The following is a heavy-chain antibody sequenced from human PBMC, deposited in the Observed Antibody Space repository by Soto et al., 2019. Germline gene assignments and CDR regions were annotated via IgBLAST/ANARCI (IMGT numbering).Heavy chain of an antibody. CDR3: AKDLYSSGWLSYYYYYGMDV. V-gene: IGHV3-30*18. CDR2: ISYDGSNK. J-gene: IGHJ6*02. Sequence: GGSLRLSCAASGFTFSSYGMHWVRQAPGKGLEWVAVISYDGSNKYYADSVKGRFTISRDNSKNTLYLQMNSLRAEDTAVYYCAKDLYSSGWLSYYYYYGMDVWGQGTTVTVSS. D-gene: IGHD6-19*01. CDR1: GFTFSSYG.